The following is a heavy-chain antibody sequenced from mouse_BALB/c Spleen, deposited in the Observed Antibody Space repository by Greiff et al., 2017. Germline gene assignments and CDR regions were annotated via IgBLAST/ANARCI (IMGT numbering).Heavy chain of an antibody. J-gene: IGHJ4*01. Sequence: VQLQQSGAELASPGASVTLSCTASGYTFTDYIMNWVKKRPGQGLEWIGRIYPVSGETNYNQKFTGKTTFSVDQSSSTVYMVLNSLTSEDPAVYYCGREGGNGAIDYWGQGTTVTVSS. V-gene: IGHV1-11*01. D-gene: IGHD1-1*02. CDR2: IYPVSGET. CDR1: GYTFTDYI. CDR3: GREGGNGAIDY.